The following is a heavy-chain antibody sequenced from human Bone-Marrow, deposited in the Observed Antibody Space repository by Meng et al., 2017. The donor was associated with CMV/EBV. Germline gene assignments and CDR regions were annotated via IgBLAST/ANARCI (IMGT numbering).Heavy chain of an antibody. Sequence: SEGTFSSNTISRVRQAPRQGLGWLGVIIPIFGTANYTQKFQSRVTITADESTSTAYMELSSLRSEDTAVYYCARDREDGYNWGDFDYWGQGTLVTVSS. CDR3: ARDREDGYNWGDFDY. D-gene: IGHD5-24*01. V-gene: IGHV1-69*01. CDR2: IIPIFGTA. CDR1: EGTFSSNT. J-gene: IGHJ4*02.